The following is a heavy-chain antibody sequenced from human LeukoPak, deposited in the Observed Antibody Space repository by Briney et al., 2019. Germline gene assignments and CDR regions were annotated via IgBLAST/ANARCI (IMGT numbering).Heavy chain of an antibody. Sequence: SETLSLTCTVSGGSISSYYWSWIRQPPGKGLEWIGYIYYSGSTNYNPSLKSRVTISVDTSKNQFSLKLSSVTAADTAVYYCARQDGAPWFFDLWGRGTLVTVSS. J-gene: IGHJ2*01. D-gene: IGHD3-16*01. V-gene: IGHV4-59*08. CDR1: GGSISSYY. CDR2: IYYSGST. CDR3: ARQDGAPWFFDL.